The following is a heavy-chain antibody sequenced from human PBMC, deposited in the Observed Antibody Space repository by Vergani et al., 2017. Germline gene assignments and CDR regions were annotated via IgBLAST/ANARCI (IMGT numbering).Heavy chain of an antibody. V-gene: IGHV3-30-3*01. CDR1: GFTFSSYA. J-gene: IGHJ5*02. CDR3: ARERSENWFDP. CDR2: ISYDGSNK. Sequence: VQLVESGGGVVQPGRSLRLSCAASGFTFSSYAMHWVRQAPGTGLECVAVISYDGSNKYYACSVKGRFTLSRDNSKNTLYLQMNSLRAEDTAVYYCARERSENWFDPWGQGTLVTVSS.